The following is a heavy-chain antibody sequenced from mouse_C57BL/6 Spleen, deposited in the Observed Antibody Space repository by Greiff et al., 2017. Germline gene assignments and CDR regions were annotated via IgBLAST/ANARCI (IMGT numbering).Heavy chain of an antibody. J-gene: IGHJ2*01. CDR3: ARQHPRDY. Sequence: VQLQESGPELVKPGASVKISCKASGYAFSSSWMNWVKQRPGKGLEWIGRIYPGDGDTNYNGKFKGKATLTADKSSSTAYMQLSSLTSEDSAVYFCARQHPRDYWGQGTTLTVSS. V-gene: IGHV1-82*01. CDR1: GYAFSSSW. CDR2: IYPGDGDT.